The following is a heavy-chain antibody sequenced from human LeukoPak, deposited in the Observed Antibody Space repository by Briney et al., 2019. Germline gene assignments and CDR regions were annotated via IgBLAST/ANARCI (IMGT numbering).Heavy chain of an antibody. V-gene: IGHV4-59*02. Sequence: SETLSLTCSVSGGSVGSNYLSWVRQPPGKGLEWIGYISYSGDTKYNHSLKSRLSMSVDTSKYQCTLMLTSVTAADTAVYYCARGRGWYPHWGQSTLVTVSS. J-gene: IGHJ1*01. CDR3: ARGRGWYPH. CDR1: GGSVGSNY. CDR2: ISYSGDT. D-gene: IGHD6-19*01.